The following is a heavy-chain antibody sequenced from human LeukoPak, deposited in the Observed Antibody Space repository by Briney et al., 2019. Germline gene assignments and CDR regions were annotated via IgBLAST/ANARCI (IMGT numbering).Heavy chain of an antibody. V-gene: IGHV4-59*12. J-gene: IGHJ5*02. Sequence: PSETLSLTCTVSGGSISSYYWSWIRQPPGKGLEWIGYIYYSGSTYYNPSLRSRVTISVDTSKNQFSLKLSSVTAADTAVYYCARVEDSGYDYRGRFDPWGQGTLVTVSS. D-gene: IGHD5-12*01. CDR1: GGSISSYY. CDR2: IYYSGST. CDR3: ARVEDSGYDYRGRFDP.